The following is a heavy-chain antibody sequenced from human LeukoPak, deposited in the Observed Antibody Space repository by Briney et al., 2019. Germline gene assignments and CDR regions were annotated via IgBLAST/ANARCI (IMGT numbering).Heavy chain of an antibody. CDR2: VNPNSGGT. J-gene: IGHJ4*02. CDR3: ATIVETGIDY. D-gene: IGHD2-21*01. V-gene: IGHV1-2*06. CDR1: GYTFTGYY. Sequence: ASVKVSCKASGYTFTGYYMYWVRQAPGQGLEWMGRVNPNSGGTNYAQKFQGRVTMTRDTSISTAYMELSRLRSDDTALYYCATIVETGIDYWGQGTLVTVSS.